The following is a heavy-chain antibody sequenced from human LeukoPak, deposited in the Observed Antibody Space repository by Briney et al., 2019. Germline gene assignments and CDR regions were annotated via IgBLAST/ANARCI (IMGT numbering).Heavy chain of an antibody. V-gene: IGHV4-30-4*01. CDR2: IYYSGST. Sequence: SETLSLTCTVSGGSINSGAYYWSWIRQSPGKGLEWTGYIYYSGSTYHNPSLRSRITISVDTSKNQFSLKLSSVTAADTAVYYCAGDDNGYGRNHYWGQGTLVTVSS. CDR3: AGDDNGYGRNHY. J-gene: IGHJ4*02. D-gene: IGHD5-12*01. CDR1: GGSINSGAYY.